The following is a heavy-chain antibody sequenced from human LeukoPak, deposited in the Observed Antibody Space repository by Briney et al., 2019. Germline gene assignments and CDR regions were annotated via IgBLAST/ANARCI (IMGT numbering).Heavy chain of an antibody. CDR2: IYYSGST. CDR3: ARQLYYYDSSGYYYWFDP. CDR1: GGSISSSSYY. V-gene: IGHV4-39*01. J-gene: IGHJ5*02. Sequence: SETLSLTCTVSGGSISSSSYYWGWIRQPPGKGLEWIGSIYYSGSTYYNPSLKSRVTISVDTSKNQFSLKLSSVTAADTAVYYCARQLYYYDSSGYYYWFDPWGQGTLVTVSS. D-gene: IGHD3-22*01.